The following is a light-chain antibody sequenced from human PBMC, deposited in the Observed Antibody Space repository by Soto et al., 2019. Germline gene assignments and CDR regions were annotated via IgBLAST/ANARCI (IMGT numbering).Light chain of an antibody. Sequence: QSVLTQRPSVSGAPGQRVTISCTGSSSNIGAGYDVHWYQQLPGTAPKLLIYGNNNRPSGVPDRFSGSKSGTSASLAITGLQAEDEADYYCQSYDISLSGWVFGGGTKLTVL. V-gene: IGLV1-40*01. CDR2: GNN. CDR3: QSYDISLSGWV. CDR1: SSNIGAGYD. J-gene: IGLJ3*02.